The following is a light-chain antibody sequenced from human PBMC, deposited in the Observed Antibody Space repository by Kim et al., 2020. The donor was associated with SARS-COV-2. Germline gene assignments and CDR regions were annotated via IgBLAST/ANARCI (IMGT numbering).Light chain of an antibody. Sequence: EVVLTQSPGTLSLSPGERATLSCRASQSISYYLGWYQQKPGQAPSLLIYDASNRATGIPARFSGSGSGTDFILTISSLEPEDFAVYYCQQRYSWPLTFGGGTKVDIK. J-gene: IGKJ4*01. V-gene: IGKV3-11*01. CDR3: QQRYSWPLT. CDR1: QSISYY. CDR2: DAS.